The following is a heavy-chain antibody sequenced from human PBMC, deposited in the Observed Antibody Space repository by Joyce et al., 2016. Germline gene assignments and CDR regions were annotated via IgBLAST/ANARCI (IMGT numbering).Heavy chain of an antibody. Sequence: EVQLLESGGGLVQPGGSLRPSCAASGFTFSSYARSWVRQAPGKGLGWVSAISGSGGSTYYADSVKGRFTISRDNSKNTLYLQMNSLRAEDTAVYYCAKDTITMIVVVILDYWGQGTLVTVSS. CDR1: GFTFSSYA. D-gene: IGHD3-22*01. CDR3: AKDTITMIVVVILDY. J-gene: IGHJ4*02. CDR2: ISGSGGST. V-gene: IGHV3-23*01.